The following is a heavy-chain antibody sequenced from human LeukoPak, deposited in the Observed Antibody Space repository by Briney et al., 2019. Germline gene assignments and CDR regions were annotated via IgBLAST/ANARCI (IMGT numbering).Heavy chain of an antibody. Sequence: GGSLRLSCAASGFTFSSYAMSWVRQAPGKGLEWVSAISGSGGSTYYADSVKGRFTISRDNSKNTLYLQMNSLRPEDTAVYYCAKSMGYSGSWYYFDYWGQGTLVTASS. CDR1: GFTFSSYA. CDR2: ISGSGGST. CDR3: AKSMGYSGSWYYFDY. J-gene: IGHJ4*02. V-gene: IGHV3-23*01. D-gene: IGHD1-26*01.